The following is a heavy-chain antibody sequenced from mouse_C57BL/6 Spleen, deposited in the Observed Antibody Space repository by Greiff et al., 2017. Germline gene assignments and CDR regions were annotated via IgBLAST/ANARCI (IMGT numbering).Heavy chain of an antibody. CDR3: AREHYDHPYYYAMDY. V-gene: IGHV1-72*01. J-gene: IGHJ4*01. CDR1: GYTFTSYW. CDR2: IDPNSGGT. Sequence: VQLQESGAELVKPGASVKLSCKASGYTFTSYWMHWVKQRPGRGLEWIGRIDPNSGGTKYNEKFKSKATLTVDKPSSTAYMQLSSLTSEDAAVYYCAREHYDHPYYYAMDYWGQGTSVTVSS. D-gene: IGHD2-4*01.